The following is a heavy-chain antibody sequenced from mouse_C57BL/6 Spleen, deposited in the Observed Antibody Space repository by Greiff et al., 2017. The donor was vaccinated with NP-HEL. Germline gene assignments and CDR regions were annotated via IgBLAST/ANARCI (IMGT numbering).Heavy chain of an antibody. Sequence: VQLQQSGAELVMPGASVKLSCKASGYTFTSYWMHWVKQRPGQGLEWIGEIDPSDSYTNYNQKFKGKSTLTVDKSSSTAYLQLSSLTSEESAGYYCARSNDYGRSYGDYFDYWGQGTTLTVSS. CDR1: GYTFTSYW. J-gene: IGHJ2*01. V-gene: IGHV1-69*01. CDR3: ARSNDYGRSYGDYFDY. D-gene: IGHD1-1*01. CDR2: IDPSDSYT.